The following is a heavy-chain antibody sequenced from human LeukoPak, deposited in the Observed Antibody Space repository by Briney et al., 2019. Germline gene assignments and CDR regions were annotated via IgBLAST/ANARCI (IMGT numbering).Heavy chain of an antibody. D-gene: IGHD3-10*02. Sequence: SETLSLTCTVSGGSISSSSYYWGWIRQPPGKGLEWIGSIYYSGSTYYNPSLKSRVTISVDTSKNQFSLKLSSVTAADTAVYYCARRVRGAGAFDIWGQGTIVTVSS. J-gene: IGHJ3*02. V-gene: IGHV4-39*07. CDR2: IYYSGST. CDR3: ARRVRGAGAFDI. CDR1: GGSISSSSYY.